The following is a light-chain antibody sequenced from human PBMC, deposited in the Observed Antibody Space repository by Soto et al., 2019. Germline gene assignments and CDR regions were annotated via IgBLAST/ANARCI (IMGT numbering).Light chain of an antibody. CDR3: QQSYDAHT. J-gene: IGKJ2*01. V-gene: IGKV1-39*01. Sequence: DIQMTQSPSSLSASVGDRVTLTCRASQSITRDLNWYQQKPEKAPKLLIYAASSLQSGVPSRFSGSGSGTDFTLTITSLQPEDFATYYCQQSYDAHTFGQGTKLEIK. CDR2: AAS. CDR1: QSITRD.